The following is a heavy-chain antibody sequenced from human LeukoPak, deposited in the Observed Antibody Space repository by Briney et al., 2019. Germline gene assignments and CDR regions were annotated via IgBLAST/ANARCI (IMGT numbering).Heavy chain of an antibody. CDR1: GGSISSYY. CDR2: IYYSGST. CDR3: ARDLGLWELPHY. Sequence: SETLSLTCTVSGGSISSYYWSWIRQPPGKGLEWIGYIYYSGSTYYNPSLKSRVTISVDRSKNQFSLKLSSVTAADTAVYYCARDLGLWELPHYWGQGTLVTVSS. V-gene: IGHV4-59*12. J-gene: IGHJ4*02. D-gene: IGHD1-26*01.